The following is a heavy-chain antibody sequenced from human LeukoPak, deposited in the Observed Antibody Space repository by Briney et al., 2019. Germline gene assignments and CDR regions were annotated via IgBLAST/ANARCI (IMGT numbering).Heavy chain of an antibody. V-gene: IGHV3-23*01. D-gene: IGHD4-23*01. CDR2: ISTTGDHT. Sequence: GGSLRLPCAASGFTFSNYAMNWVRQAPGKGLEWVSAISTTGDHTDYADSVKGRFTISRDNSKNTLYLQMDSLSAEDTAVYYCAKDHYGGNHYYFGMDVWGQGTTVTVSS. CDR3: AKDHYGGNHYYFGMDV. J-gene: IGHJ6*02. CDR1: GFTFSNYA.